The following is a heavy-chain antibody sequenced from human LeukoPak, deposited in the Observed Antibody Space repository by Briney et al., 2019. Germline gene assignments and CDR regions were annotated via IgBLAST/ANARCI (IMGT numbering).Heavy chain of an antibody. CDR2: INPNSGGT. CDR3: ARDSRLKGYYDSSGIIDY. Sequence: ASVKVSCKASGYTFTGYYMHWVRQAPGQGLEWMGRINPNSGGTNYAQKFQGRVTMTRDTSISTAYMELSRPRSDDTAVYYCARDSRLKGYYDSSGIIDYWGQGTLVTVSS. CDR1: GYTFTGYY. D-gene: IGHD3-22*01. J-gene: IGHJ4*02. V-gene: IGHV1-2*06.